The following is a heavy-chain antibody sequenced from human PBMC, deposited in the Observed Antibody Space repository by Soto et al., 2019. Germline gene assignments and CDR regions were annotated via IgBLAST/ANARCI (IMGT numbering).Heavy chain of an antibody. CDR3: ARDRGCSGGICYRDLGY. D-gene: IGHD2-15*01. CDR1: GFAFSSYS. Sequence: GGSLRLSCAASGFAFSSYSMSWVRQAPGKGLEWVSYISSTSNTIYYAASVKGRFTISRDNAKNSLYLHMNSLSAEDTAVYYCARDRGCSGGICYRDLGYWGQGTLVTAPQ. J-gene: IGHJ4*02. CDR2: ISSTSNTI. V-gene: IGHV3-48*01.